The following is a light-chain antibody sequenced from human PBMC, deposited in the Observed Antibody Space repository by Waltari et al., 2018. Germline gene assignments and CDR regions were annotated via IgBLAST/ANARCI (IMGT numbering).Light chain of an antibody. J-gene: IGLJ2*01. CDR3: NSRDSSGQVV. Sequence: SSELTQDPAVSVALGQTVRITCQGDSLRDYYASWYQLKPGQAPVLVIYGKNNRPSGIADRCSGSSSGNTASLTITGAQAEDEADYYCNSRDSSGQVVFGGGTKLTVL. CDR1: SLRDYY. V-gene: IGLV3-19*01. CDR2: GKN.